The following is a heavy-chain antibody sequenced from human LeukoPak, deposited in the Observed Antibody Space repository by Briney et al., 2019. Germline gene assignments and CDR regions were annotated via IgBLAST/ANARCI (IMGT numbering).Heavy chain of an antibody. J-gene: IGHJ6*03. V-gene: IGHV1-69*13. CDR2: IIPIFGTA. CDR3: ARGRYSRIFYYYYMDV. CDR1: GGTFSSYA. Sequence: SVKVSCKASGGTFSSYAISWVRQAPGQGLEWMGGIIPIFGTANYAQKFQGRVTITADESTSTAYMELSSLRSEDTAVYYCARGRYSRIFYYYYMDVWGKGTTVTVSS. D-gene: IGHD6-13*01.